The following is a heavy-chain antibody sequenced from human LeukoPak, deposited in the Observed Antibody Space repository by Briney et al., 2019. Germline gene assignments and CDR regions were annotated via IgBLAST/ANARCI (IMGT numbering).Heavy chain of an antibody. D-gene: IGHD6-13*01. Sequence: GRSLRLSCAASGFTFSSYGMHWVRQAPGKGLEWVAVISYDGSNKYYADSVKGRFTISRDNSKNTLYLQMNSLRAEDTAVYYCARWNQWGYSSSSTVAFDIWGQGTMVTVSS. CDR3: ARWNQWGYSSSSTVAFDI. CDR1: GFTFSSYG. CDR2: ISYDGSNK. V-gene: IGHV3-30*03. J-gene: IGHJ3*02.